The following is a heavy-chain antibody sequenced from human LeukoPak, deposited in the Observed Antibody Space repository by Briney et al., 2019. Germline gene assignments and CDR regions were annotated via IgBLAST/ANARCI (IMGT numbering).Heavy chain of an antibody. Sequence: GGSLRLPCAASGFPFSSYWMHWVRQAPGKGLVWVSRIKSDGSSTSYADSVKGRFTISRDNAKNSLYLQMNSLRAEDTAVYYCARVGYGSGSYYRADYWGQGTLVTVSS. J-gene: IGHJ4*02. V-gene: IGHV3-74*01. CDR2: IKSDGSST. D-gene: IGHD3-10*01. CDR1: GFPFSSYW. CDR3: ARVGYGSGSYYRADY.